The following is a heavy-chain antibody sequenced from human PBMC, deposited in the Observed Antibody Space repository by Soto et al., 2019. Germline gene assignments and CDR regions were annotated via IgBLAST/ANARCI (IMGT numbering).Heavy chain of an antibody. D-gene: IGHD2-8*01. J-gene: IGHJ4*02. Sequence: QVQLQESGPGLVKPSETLSLTCIVSGGSISSHHWSWIRQSPGKGLEWIGHVSYSGSSTYNPSLKSRVTISIDTSKNQFSLHLRCLSAADTAVYYCTRLFGIDSPLYFFDQWGQGTLVTVSS. CDR1: GGSISSHH. V-gene: IGHV4-59*08. CDR2: VSYSGSS. CDR3: TRLFGIDSPLYFFDQ.